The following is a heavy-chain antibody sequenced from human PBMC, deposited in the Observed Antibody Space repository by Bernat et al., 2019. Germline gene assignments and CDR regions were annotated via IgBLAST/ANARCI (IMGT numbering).Heavy chain of an antibody. D-gene: IGHD6-13*01. Sequence: EVQLLESGGGLVQPGGSLRLSCAASGFTFSSYAMSWVRQAPGKGLGGVSAISGSGGTTYYADSVKGRFTISRDNSKNTLYLQMNSLRAEDTAVYYCAKRPPTGITTAGYYFDYWGQGTLVTVSS. V-gene: IGHV3-23*01. J-gene: IGHJ4*02. CDR2: ISGSGGTT. CDR1: GFTFSSYA. CDR3: AKRPPTGITTAGYYFDY.